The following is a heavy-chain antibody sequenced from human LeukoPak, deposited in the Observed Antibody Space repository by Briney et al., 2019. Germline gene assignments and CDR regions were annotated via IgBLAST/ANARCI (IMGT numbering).Heavy chain of an antibody. CDR2: INPNSGGT. Sequence: ASVKVSCKASGYTFTGYYMHWVRQAPGQGLEWMRRINPNSGGTNYAQKFQGRVTMTRDTSISTAYMELSRLRSDDTAVYYCARASSGWYRDFDYWRQGTLVTVSS. CDR1: GYTFTGYY. CDR3: ARASSGWYRDFDY. J-gene: IGHJ4*02. D-gene: IGHD6-19*01. V-gene: IGHV1-2*06.